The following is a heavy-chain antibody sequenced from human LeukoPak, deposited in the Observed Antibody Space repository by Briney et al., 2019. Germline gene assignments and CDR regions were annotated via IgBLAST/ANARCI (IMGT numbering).Heavy chain of an antibody. V-gene: IGHV4-61*02. D-gene: IGHD3-22*01. CDR1: GGSISSGSYY. CDR3: ARVTSSGYYPYYYYYMDV. J-gene: IGHJ6*03. CDR2: IYTSGST. Sequence: MASQTLSLTCTVSGGSISSGSYYWSWIRQPAGKGLEWIGRIYTSGSTNYNPSLKSRVTISVDTSKNQFSLNLSSVTAADTAVYYCARVTSSGYYPYYYYYMDVWGKGTTVTVSS.